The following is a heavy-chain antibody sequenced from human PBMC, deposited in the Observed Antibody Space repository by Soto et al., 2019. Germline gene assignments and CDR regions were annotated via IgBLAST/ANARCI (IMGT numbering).Heavy chain of an antibody. CDR2: INNNGSRT. V-gene: IGHV3-74*01. J-gene: IGHJ4*02. D-gene: IGHD1-26*01. CDR3: GATFEF. CDR1: GLSLIKYS. Sequence: GVLRLSCAVAGLSLIKYSMLTVRQVPGGGLVGVSSINNNGSRTWYADSVRGRIAMSSDNARTLVYLQMDILRDEDTPVYYCGATFEFWGQGALVT.